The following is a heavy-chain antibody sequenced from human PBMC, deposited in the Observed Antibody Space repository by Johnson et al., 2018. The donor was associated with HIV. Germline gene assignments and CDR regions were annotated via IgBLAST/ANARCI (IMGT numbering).Heavy chain of an antibody. CDR3: VRRMVVGYVAFDI. J-gene: IGHJ3*02. D-gene: IGHD2-21*01. Sequence: QVQLVESGGGVVQPGRSLRLSCAASGFTFSDHYMTWIRQAPGKGLECISSISSSGRTTYYADSVKGRFTISRNNVQNSMLLQMNSLRADDTAVYFCVRRMVVGYVAFDIWGQGTMVSVSS. CDR1: GFTFSDHY. V-gene: IGHV3-11*04. CDR2: ISSSGRTT.